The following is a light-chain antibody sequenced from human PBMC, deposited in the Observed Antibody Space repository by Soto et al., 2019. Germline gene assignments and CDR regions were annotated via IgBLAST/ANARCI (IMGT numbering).Light chain of an antibody. CDR1: SNAVGGYNY. Sequence: SAPNPPPPAARPPGQSVTLSRPGNSNAVGGYNYVSWYQQHPGKAPKLMIYEVSKRPSGVPDRFSGSKSGNTASLTVSGLQAEDEADYYCSSYAGSNNGVFGTGTKVTVL. CDR2: EVS. CDR3: SSYAGSNNGV. V-gene: IGLV2-8*01. J-gene: IGLJ1*01.